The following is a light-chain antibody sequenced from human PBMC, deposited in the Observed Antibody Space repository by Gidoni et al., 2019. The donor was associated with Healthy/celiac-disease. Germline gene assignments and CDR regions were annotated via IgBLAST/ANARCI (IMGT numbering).Light chain of an antibody. CDR3: KQSYSTPRT. CDR1: QSICSY. Sequence: DIQMIPPPSSPFASVADRVTITCRASQSICSYLNWYQQKPGKAPKLLIYAASSLQSGVPPRFSGSGSGTDFTLTISSLQPEDFATYYCKQSYSTPRTFGQGTKLEIK. CDR2: AAS. V-gene: IGKV1-39*01. J-gene: IGKJ2*01.